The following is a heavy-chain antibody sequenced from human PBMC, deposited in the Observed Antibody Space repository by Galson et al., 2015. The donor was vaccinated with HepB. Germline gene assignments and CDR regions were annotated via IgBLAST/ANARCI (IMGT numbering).Heavy chain of an antibody. V-gene: IGHV3-23*01. CDR2: ISGSLCNT. CDR3: AKRDSRHFDY. Sequence: SLRLSCAASGFTFSSYAMSWVRQAPGKGLEWLSTISGSLCNTYFADSVKGRFTISRDNSKNTLYLQMNSLGVEDTAVYYCAKRDSRHFDYWGQGTRVTVSS. CDR1: GFTFSSYA. J-gene: IGHJ4*02.